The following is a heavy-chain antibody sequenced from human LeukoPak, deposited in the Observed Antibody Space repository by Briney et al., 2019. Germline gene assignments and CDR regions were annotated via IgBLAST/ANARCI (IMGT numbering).Heavy chain of an antibody. V-gene: IGHV3-23*01. J-gene: IGHJ5*02. Sequence: TGGSLRLSCAASGFTFSSYAMSWVRQAPGEGLEWVSAISGSGGSTYYADSVKGRFTISRDNSKDTLYLQMNSLRAEDTAVYYCAYISLIVVVPAAIPWWFDPWGQGTLVTVSS. CDR1: GFTFSSYA. CDR2: ISGSGGST. CDR3: AYISLIVVVPAAIPWWFDP. D-gene: IGHD2-2*02.